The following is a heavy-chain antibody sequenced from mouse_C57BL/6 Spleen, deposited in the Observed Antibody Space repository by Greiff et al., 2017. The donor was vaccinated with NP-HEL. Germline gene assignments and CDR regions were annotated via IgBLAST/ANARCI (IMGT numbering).Heavy chain of an antibody. CDR1: GFTFNTYA. D-gene: IGHD1-1*01. Sequence: EVKLVESGGGLVQPKGSLKLSCAASGFTFNTYAMHWVRQAPGKGLEWVARIRSKRSNYATYYADSVKDRFTISRDDSQSMLYLQMNNLKTEDTAMYYCVRENYGSSYPFAYWGQGTLVTVSA. V-gene: IGHV10-3*01. CDR3: VRENYGSSYPFAY. J-gene: IGHJ3*01. CDR2: IRSKRSNYAT.